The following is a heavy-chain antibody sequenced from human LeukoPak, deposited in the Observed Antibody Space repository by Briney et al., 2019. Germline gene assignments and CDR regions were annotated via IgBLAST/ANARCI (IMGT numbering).Heavy chain of an antibody. CDR1: GGSISSGDYY. CDR3: ARGGGSGSPPLDH. J-gene: IGHJ4*02. V-gene: IGHV4-30-4*01. CDR2: IYYSGST. Sequence: SETLSLTCTVSGGSISSGDYYWSWIRQPPGKGLEWIGYIYYSGSTYYNPSLKSRVTISVDTSKNQFSLKLSSVTAADTAVYYCARGGGSGSPPLDHWGQGTLVTVSS. D-gene: IGHD3-10*01.